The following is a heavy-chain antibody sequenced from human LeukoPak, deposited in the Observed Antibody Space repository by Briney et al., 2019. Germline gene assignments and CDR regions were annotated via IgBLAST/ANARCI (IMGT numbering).Heavy chain of an antibody. CDR2: IRSKAYGGTT. V-gene: IGHV3-49*04. CDR1: GFTFGDYV. D-gene: IGHD3-3*01. J-gene: IGHJ4*02. CDR3: TRGKYYDFWSGYYPDY. Sequence: GSLLLSCTASGFTFGDYVMSWVRQAPGKGLEWVGFIRSKAYGGTTEYAASVKGRFTISRDDSKSIAYLHMNSLKTEDTAVYYCTRGKYYDFWSGYYPDYWGQGTLVTVSS.